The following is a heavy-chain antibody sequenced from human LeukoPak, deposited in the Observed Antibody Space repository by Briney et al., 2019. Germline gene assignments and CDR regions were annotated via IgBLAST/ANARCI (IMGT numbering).Heavy chain of an antibody. CDR2: IYYSGST. CDR3: ARDPLDYGDYFGAFDI. Sequence: PSETLSLTCTVSGGSISSYYWSWIRQPPGKGLEWIGYIYYSGSTNYNPSLKSRVTISVDTSKNQFSLKLSSVTAADTAVYYCARDPLDYGDYFGAFDIWGQGTMVTVSS. V-gene: IGHV4-59*01. CDR1: GGSISSYY. D-gene: IGHD4-17*01. J-gene: IGHJ3*02.